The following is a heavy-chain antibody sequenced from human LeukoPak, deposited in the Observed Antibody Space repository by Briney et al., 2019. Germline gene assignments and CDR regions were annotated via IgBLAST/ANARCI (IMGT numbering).Heavy chain of an antibody. CDR1: GGSISSSSYY. V-gene: IGHV4-39*01. Sequence: SETLSPTCTVSGGSISSSSYYWGWIRQPPGKGLEWIGSIYYSGSTYYNPSLKSRVTISVDTSKNQFPLKLSSVTAADTAVYYCARQRHSSSSLNFYYYYYMDVWGKGTTVTVSS. CDR2: IYYSGST. CDR3: ARQRHSSSSLNFYYYYYMDV. D-gene: IGHD6-6*01. J-gene: IGHJ6*03.